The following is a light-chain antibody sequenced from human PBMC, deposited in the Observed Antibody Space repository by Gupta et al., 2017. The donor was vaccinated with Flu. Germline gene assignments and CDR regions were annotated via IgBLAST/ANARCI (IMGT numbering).Light chain of an antibody. J-gene: IGLJ2*01. CDR2: CNS. CDR1: SSNIGAGYD. CDR3: QYSDSSRRSAG. V-gene: IGLV1-40*01. Sequence: QSVLTQPPSVSGAPGQRVTISCTGSSSNIGAGYDVHWYQQLPGTAPKLLIHCNSNRPSGVPDRFSCSKSGTSASPAITGLQAEDEAEDYCQYSDSSRRSAGFGGGTKMTVL.